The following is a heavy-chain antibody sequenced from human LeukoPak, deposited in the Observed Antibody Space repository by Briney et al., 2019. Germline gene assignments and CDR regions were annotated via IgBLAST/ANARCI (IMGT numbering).Heavy chain of an antibody. D-gene: IGHD3-9*01. J-gene: IGHJ4*02. V-gene: IGHV3-21*01. CDR1: GLTFSSYS. CDR2: ISSSSSYI. Sequence: GGSLRLSCAASGLTFSSYSMNWVRQAPGKGLEWVSSISSSSSYIYYADSVKGRFTISRDNAKNSLYLQMNSLRAEDMAVYYCARRKYDILTGYSYFDYWGQGTLVTVSS. CDR3: ARRKYDILTGYSYFDY.